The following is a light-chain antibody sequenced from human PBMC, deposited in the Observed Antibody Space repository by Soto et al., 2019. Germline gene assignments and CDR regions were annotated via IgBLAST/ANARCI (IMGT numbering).Light chain of an antibody. CDR1: SSDVGGYNY. CDR3: SLYTTSSTWV. J-gene: IGLJ3*02. Sequence: QAASVSGSPGQSITISCTGTSSDVGGYNYVSWYQQHPGKAPKLMIYDVTNRPSGVSSRFSGSKSGNTASLTISGLQAEDEADYYCSLYTTSSTWVFGGGTELTVL. V-gene: IGLV2-14*01. CDR2: DVT.